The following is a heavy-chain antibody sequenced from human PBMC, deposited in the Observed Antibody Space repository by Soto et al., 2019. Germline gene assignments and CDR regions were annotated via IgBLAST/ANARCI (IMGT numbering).Heavy chain of an antibody. J-gene: IGHJ6*02. CDR1: GDSIRNRNYY. V-gene: IGHV4-39*01. Sequence: SETLSLTCTVSGDSIRNRNYYWGWIRQPPGKGLEWIVSRYDDESTFYNPSLKRRVTVSIDTSKKQFSLKMTSVTAADTAVYYCASQASPYYYYGMDVWGQGTTVTVSS. CDR3: ASQASPYYYYGMDV. CDR2: RYDDEST.